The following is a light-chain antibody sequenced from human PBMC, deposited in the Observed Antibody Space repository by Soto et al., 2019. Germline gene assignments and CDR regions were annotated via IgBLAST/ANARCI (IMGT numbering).Light chain of an antibody. CDR3: QQFDGSLWT. Sequence: EIEMTQSPATLSVSVGERATLSCRASQSVTSTHLAWYQQKPGQAPRLLIYDASTRATGIPDRFSGSGSGTDFTLTISRLEPEDFAVYCCQQFDGSLWTFGPGTKVDNK. CDR1: QSVTSTH. V-gene: IGKV3-20*01. J-gene: IGKJ1*01. CDR2: DAS.